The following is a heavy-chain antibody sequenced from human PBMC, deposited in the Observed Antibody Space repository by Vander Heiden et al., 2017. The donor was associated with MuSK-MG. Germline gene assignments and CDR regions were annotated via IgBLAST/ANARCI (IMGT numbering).Heavy chain of an antibody. CDR2: INPNSGGT. CDR3: ARELASLGMEAFDI. D-gene: IGHD7-27*01. V-gene: IGHV1-2*02. Sequence: VQPVQSGAEVKNPGASVKSYCKASGYTFTGYYMHWVRQAPGQGLEWMGWINPNSGGTNYAQKFQDRVTMTRDTSISTASMELSRLRSDDTAVYYCARELASLGMEAFDIWGQGTTVTGSS. J-gene: IGHJ3*02. CDR1: GYTFTGYY.